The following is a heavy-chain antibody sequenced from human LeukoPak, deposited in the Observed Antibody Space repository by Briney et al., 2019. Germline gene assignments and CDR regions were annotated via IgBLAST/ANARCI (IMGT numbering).Heavy chain of an antibody. J-gene: IGHJ4*02. Sequence: ASVKVSCKASGYTFTGYYMHWVRQAPGQGLEWMGRINPNSGGTNYAQKFQGRVTMTRDTSISTAYMELSRLRSDDTAVYYCARVITVAGSMHFDYWGQGTLVTVSS. CDR2: INPNSGGT. D-gene: IGHD6-19*01. CDR3: ARVITVAGSMHFDY. V-gene: IGHV1-2*06. CDR1: GYTFTGYY.